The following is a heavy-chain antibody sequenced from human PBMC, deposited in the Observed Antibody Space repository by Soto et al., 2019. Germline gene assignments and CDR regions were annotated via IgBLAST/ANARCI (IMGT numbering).Heavy chain of an antibody. Sequence: GWSLRLSCAASGFTFRSYGMHWVRQAPGKGLERVAIISYDGSNKYCADSVKGRFTISRDNSKNTLFLQMNSLRGEDTAVYYCAKASEDYVDFWGQGTLVTVSS. V-gene: IGHV3-30*18. CDR3: AKASEDYVDF. CDR2: ISYDGSNK. J-gene: IGHJ4*02. CDR1: GFTFRSYG.